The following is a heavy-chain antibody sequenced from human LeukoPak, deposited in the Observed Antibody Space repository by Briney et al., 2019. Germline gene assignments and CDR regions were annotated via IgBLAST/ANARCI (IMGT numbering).Heavy chain of an antibody. V-gene: IGHV4-59*01. CDR3: ARDRDYGMDV. J-gene: IGHJ6*02. CDR1: GVSISSYY. CDR2: IYYSGSP. Sequence: SETLSLTCTVSGVSISSYYWSWIRQPPGKGLEWFGYIYYSGSPNYTPSLKSRVTLSVDPPKNQFSLKLSSVSAADTAVYYCARDRDYGMDVWGQGTTVTVPS.